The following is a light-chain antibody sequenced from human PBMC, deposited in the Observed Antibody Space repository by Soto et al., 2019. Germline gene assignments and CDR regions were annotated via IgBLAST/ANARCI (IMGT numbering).Light chain of an antibody. CDR3: SSYTSRSTHVV. CDR1: SSDVGGYNY. V-gene: IGLV2-14*01. CDR2: DVS. Sequence: QSALTQPASVSGSPGQSITISCTGTSSDVGGYNYVSWYQQHPGKAPKLMIYDVSNRPSGVSNRFSGSKSGNTASLTISGLQAEDESDYYCSSYTSRSTHVVFRGGTKLTVL. J-gene: IGLJ2*01.